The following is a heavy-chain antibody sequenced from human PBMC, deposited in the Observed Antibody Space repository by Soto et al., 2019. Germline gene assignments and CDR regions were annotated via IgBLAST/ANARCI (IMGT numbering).Heavy chain of an antibody. D-gene: IGHD2-15*01. J-gene: IGHJ1*01. Sequence: QVQLVQSGAEVKKPGASVKVSCKASGYTFSSYTIHWVRQTPGQRLEWMGWINAGNGNTKYSQNFQGRVTFTRDTAARTAYMELGSLRSEDTAFSYCAREVGYCTVGSCYTYFNYWGHGTLVTVSS. V-gene: IGHV1-3*01. CDR1: GYTFSSYT. CDR2: INAGNGNT. CDR3: AREVGYCTVGSCYTYFNY.